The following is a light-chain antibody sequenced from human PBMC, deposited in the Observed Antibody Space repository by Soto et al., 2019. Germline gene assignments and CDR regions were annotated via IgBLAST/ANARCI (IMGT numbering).Light chain of an antibody. CDR2: STD. Sequence: QAVVTQEPSLTVSPGGTVTLTCASSTGAVTSGYYPNGFQQKPGQAPRALIYSTDNKHSWTPARFSGALLGGKAALTLSGVQAEDEAEYYCLRFHGGAQFGVCGTGSKLTVL. CDR3: LRFHGGAQFGV. J-gene: IGLJ1*01. V-gene: IGLV7-43*01. CDR1: TGAVTSGYY.